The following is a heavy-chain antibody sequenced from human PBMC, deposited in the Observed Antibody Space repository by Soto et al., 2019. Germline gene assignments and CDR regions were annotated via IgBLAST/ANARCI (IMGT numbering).Heavy chain of an antibody. V-gene: IGHV4-39*01. Sequence: QLQLQESGPGLVKPSETLSLTCTVSGGSISSSSYYWGWIRQPPGKGLEWIGSIYYSGSTYYNPSLKSRVTISVDTSKNQFSLKLSSVTAADTAVYYCARRQVPDAFDIWGQGTMVTVSS. CDR1: GGSISSSSYY. CDR2: IYYSGST. J-gene: IGHJ3*02. CDR3: ARRQVPDAFDI.